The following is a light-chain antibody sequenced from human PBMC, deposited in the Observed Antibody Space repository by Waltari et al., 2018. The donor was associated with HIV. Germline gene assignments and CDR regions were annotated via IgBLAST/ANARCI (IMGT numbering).Light chain of an antibody. CDR2: AAS. CDR1: QSISSY. J-gene: IGKJ3*01. V-gene: IGKV1-39*01. Sequence: DIQLTQSPSSLSASVGDRVTITCRASQSISSYLNCYQQKPGKAPKLLIYAASSLQSGVPSRFSGSGSGTDFTLTISSLQPEDFATYYCQQSYSTPFTFGPGTKVDIK. CDR3: QQSYSTPFT.